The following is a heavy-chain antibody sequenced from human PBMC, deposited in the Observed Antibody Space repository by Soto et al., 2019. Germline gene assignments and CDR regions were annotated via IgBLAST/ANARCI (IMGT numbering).Heavy chain of an antibody. Sequence: APVKVSCKASGYTFTSYRISWGRQAPGQGLEWMGWISAYNGNTNYAQKLQGRVTMTTDTSTSTAYMELRSLRSDDTAVYYCARLYCSGGSCYWLDYWGQGTLVTVSS. CDR1: GYTFTSYR. CDR2: ISAYNGNT. D-gene: IGHD2-15*01. V-gene: IGHV1-18*01. J-gene: IGHJ4*02. CDR3: ARLYCSGGSCYWLDY.